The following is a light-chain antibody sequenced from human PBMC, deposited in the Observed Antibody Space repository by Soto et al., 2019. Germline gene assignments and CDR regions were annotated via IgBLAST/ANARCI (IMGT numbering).Light chain of an antibody. CDR3: HQSYTTPT. Sequence: DIQMTQSPSSLSVGDRVTITCRASQSISSYLNWYQQKPGKALRLLIYAASSLQSGVPSRFSGSESGTDFTLTISSLQPEDFATYYCHQSYTTPTFGLGTRLEIK. J-gene: IGKJ5*01. CDR2: AAS. CDR1: QSISSY. V-gene: IGKV1-39*01.